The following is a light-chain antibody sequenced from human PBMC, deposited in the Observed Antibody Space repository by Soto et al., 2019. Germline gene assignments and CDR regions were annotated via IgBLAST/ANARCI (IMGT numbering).Light chain of an antibody. V-gene: IGLV2-8*01. CDR1: SSDVGGYHY. CDR3: SSYAGSNNFV. CDR2: EVS. J-gene: IGLJ1*01. Sequence: QSALTQPPSASGSPGQSVTISCTGTSSDVGGYHYVSWYQQHPGKAPKLMIYEVSKRPSGVPARFSGSKSGNTASLTVSGLQAEDEADYYCSSYAGSNNFVFGTGTKLTVL.